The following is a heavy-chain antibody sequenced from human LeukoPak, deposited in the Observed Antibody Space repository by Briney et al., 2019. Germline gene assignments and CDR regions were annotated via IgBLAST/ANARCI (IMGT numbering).Heavy chain of an antibody. Sequence: GRSLRLSCAASGFTFSSYGMHWVRQAPGKGLEWGAVIWYDGSNKYYADSVKGRFTISRDNSKNTLYLQMNSLRAEDTAVYYCARDQYPHHDAFDIWGQGTMVTVSS. CDR3: ARDQYPHHDAFDI. CDR1: GFTFSSYG. V-gene: IGHV3-33*01. J-gene: IGHJ3*02. D-gene: IGHD2-2*01. CDR2: IWYDGSNK.